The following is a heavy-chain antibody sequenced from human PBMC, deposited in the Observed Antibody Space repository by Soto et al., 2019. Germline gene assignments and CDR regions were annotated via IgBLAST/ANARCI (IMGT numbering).Heavy chain of an antibody. J-gene: IGHJ4*02. CDR2: INSDGSTT. Sequence: EVQLVESGGGSVQPGGSLRLSCAASGFTFSSYWMHWVRQAPGKGLVWVSRINSDGSTTSYADSVKGRFTISRDNAKNTLYLPMNSLRAEDTAVYYCARVVVGAYHFDYWGQGTLVTVSS. CDR1: GFTFSSYW. V-gene: IGHV3-74*01. D-gene: IGHD2-15*01. CDR3: ARVVVGAYHFDY.